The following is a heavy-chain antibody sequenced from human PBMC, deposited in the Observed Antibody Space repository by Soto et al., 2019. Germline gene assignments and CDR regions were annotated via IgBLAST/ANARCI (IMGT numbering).Heavy chain of an antibody. Sequence: GGSLRLSCAASGFTFSTYAMSWVRQAPGKGLGWVSAISGSGGSLYYADSVKGRFTISRDSSKNTLFLQMNSLRAEDTALYYCAKDPGGLRPRYFDYWGQGTLVTVSS. D-gene: IGHD2-15*01. CDR1: GFTFSTYA. CDR3: AKDPGGLRPRYFDY. J-gene: IGHJ4*02. CDR2: ISGSGGSL. V-gene: IGHV3-23*01.